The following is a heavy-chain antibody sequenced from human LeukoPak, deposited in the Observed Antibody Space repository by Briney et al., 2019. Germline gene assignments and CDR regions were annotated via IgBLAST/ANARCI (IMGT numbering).Heavy chain of an antibody. CDR1: GYTFTSYG. V-gene: IGHV1-18*01. CDR2: ISAYNGNT. J-gene: IGHJ4*02. CDR3: ARDACSSTSCYKSVDY. D-gene: IGHD2-2*02. Sequence: ASVTVSCKASGYTFTSYGISWVRQAPGQGLEWMGWISAYNGNTNYAQKLQGRVTMTTDKSTNTAYMELRSLRSDDTAVYYCARDACSSTSCYKSVDYWGQGTLVTVSS.